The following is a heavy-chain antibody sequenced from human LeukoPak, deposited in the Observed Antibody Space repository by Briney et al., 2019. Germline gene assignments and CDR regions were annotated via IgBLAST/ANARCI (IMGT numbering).Heavy chain of an antibody. CDR2: IIPIFGTA. D-gene: IGHD3-10*01. CDR1: GGTFSSYA. J-gene: IGHJ6*04. CDR3: ARQFISVREGWLYYYGMDV. V-gene: IGHV1-69*06. Sequence: GASVKVSCKASGGTFSSYAISWVRQAPGQGLEWMGGIIPIFGTANYAQKFQGRVTITADKSTSTAYMELSSLRSEDTAVYYCARQFISVREGWLYYYGMDVWGKGTTVTVSS.